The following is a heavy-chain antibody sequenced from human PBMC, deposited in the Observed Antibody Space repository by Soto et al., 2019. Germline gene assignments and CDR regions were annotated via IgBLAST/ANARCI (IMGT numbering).Heavy chain of an antibody. Sequence: NPSETLSLTCSVYGGSFSGYYWSWIRQPPGKGLEWIGDINHSGSTNYNPSLKSRVSISVDTSKNQFSLKLSSVTAADTAVYYCARDQGRGYYFDRSGYGPSWGQGTLVTVS. J-gene: IGHJ5*02. D-gene: IGHD3-22*01. V-gene: IGHV4-34*01. CDR3: ARDQGRGYYFDRSGYGPS. CDR2: INHSGST. CDR1: GGSFSGYY.